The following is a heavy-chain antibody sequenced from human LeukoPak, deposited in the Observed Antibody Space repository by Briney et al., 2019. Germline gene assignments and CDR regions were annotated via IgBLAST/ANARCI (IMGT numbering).Heavy chain of an antibody. J-gene: IGHJ3*02. CDR1: GFTFSGSA. CDR2: IRSTANGYAT. CDR3: ARARNDILTGSSAFDI. Sequence: GGSLRLSCAASGFTFSGSALHWVRQASGKGLEWVGRIRSTANGYATAYAASVKGRFTISRDNSKNTLYLQMGSLRAEDMAVYYCARARNDILTGSSAFDIWGQGTMVTVSS. D-gene: IGHD3-9*01. V-gene: IGHV3-73*01.